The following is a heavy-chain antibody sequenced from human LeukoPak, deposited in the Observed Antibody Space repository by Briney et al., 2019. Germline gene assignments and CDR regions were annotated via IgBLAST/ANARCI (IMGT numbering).Heavy chain of an antibody. D-gene: IGHD3-22*01. CDR2: IYTSGST. Sequence: SETLSLTCTVSGGSIISGSYYWSWIRQPAGKGLEWIGRIYTSGSTNYNPSLKSRVTISVDTSKNQFSLNLNSVTAADTAVYYCARDTGRGYFGIDPWGQGTLVIVSS. J-gene: IGHJ5*02. V-gene: IGHV4-61*02. CDR3: ARDTGRGYFGIDP. CDR1: GGSIISGSYY.